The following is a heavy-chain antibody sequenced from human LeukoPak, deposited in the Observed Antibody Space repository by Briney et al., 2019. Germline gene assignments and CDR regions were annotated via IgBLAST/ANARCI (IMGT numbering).Heavy chain of an antibody. V-gene: IGHV4-59*08. CDR1: GDSISTYY. CDR3: ARHPAPVSWFDP. CDR2: IFYTGTT. D-gene: IGHD2-15*01. J-gene: IGHJ5*02. Sequence: PSEILSLACSVSGDSISTYYWSWIRQPPGKTLEWIGHIFYTGTTNYSPSLKSRVSISVDTSKNQFSLRLSSVTAADTAVYYCARHPAPVSWFDPWGQGTAVTVSS.